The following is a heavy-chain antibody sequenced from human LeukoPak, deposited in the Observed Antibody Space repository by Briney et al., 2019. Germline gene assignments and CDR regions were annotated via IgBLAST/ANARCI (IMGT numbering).Heavy chain of an antibody. D-gene: IGHD3-16*01. Sequence: GGSLRLSCAASGFTFSNAWMSWVRQAPGKGLEWVGRIESKTDGGTTDYAAPVKGRFTISRDDSKNTLYLQMNSLKTEDTAVYYCTTDGGGFSWWGQGTLVTVSS. V-gene: IGHV3-15*04. CDR2: IESKTDGGTT. J-gene: IGHJ4*02. CDR1: GFTFSNAW. CDR3: TTDGGGFSW.